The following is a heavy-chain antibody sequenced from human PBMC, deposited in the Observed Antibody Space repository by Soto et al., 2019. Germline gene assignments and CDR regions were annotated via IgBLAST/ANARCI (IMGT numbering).Heavy chain of an antibody. V-gene: IGHV3-30*18. Sequence: GGSLRLSCAASGFTFSSDGTHWVRQAPGKGLEWVAVISYDGSYQYYVDSVKGRFTISRDNSKNTLYLQMNSLRAEDTAVYYCAKDEISKTIRGDAFNFWGQGTMVTVSS. J-gene: IGHJ3*01. CDR2: ISYDGSYQ. CDR3: AKDEISKTIRGDAFNF. D-gene: IGHD1-7*01. CDR1: GFTFSSDG.